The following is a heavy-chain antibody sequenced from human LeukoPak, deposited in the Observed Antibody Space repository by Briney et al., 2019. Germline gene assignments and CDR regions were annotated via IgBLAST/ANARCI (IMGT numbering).Heavy chain of an antibody. Sequence: PSETLSLTCAVYGGSFSGYYWSWIRQPPGKGLEWIGEINHSGSTIYNPSLESRVTISVDTSKNQFSLKLSSVTAADTAVYYCARTYLLLSSRGYRDWGQGTLVTVSS. V-gene: IGHV4-34*01. CDR3: ARTYLLLSSRGYRD. CDR2: INHSGST. CDR1: GGSFSGYY. J-gene: IGHJ4*02. D-gene: IGHD3-22*01.